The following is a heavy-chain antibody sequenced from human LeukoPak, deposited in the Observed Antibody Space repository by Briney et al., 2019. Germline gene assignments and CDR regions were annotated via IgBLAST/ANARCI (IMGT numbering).Heavy chain of an antibody. V-gene: IGHV4-30-2*01. CDR3: ARDDPGIAAAGGLY. CDR2: IYDRGPA. D-gene: IGHD6-13*01. CDR1: GYAIISGGFS. J-gene: IGHJ4*02. Sequence: PSQTLSLTCTVSGYAIISGGFSWNWIRQPPGKGLEWIGCIYDRGPAHYNPSLKSRFTISVDRPKNQFSLKLSSVTAADTAVYYCARDDPGIAAAGGLYWGQGTLVTVSS.